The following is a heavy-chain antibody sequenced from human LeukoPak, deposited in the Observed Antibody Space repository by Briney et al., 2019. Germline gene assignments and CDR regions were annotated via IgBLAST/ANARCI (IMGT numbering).Heavy chain of an antibody. Sequence: GSLRLSCAASGFTFSGSAMHLVRQASGKGLEWVGRIRSKANSYATAYAASVKGRFTISRDDSKNTAYLQMNSLKTEDTAVYYCTRLGDGYKIDYWGQGTLVTVSS. J-gene: IGHJ4*02. V-gene: IGHV3-73*01. D-gene: IGHD5-24*01. CDR2: IRSKANSYAT. CDR1: GFTFSGSA. CDR3: TRLGDGYKIDY.